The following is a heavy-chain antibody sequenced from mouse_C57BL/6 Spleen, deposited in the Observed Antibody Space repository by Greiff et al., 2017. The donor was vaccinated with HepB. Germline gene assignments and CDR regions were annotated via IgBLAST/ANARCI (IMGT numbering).Heavy chain of an antibody. D-gene: IGHD1-1*01. CDR3: ARRAVVATYYFDY. J-gene: IGHJ2*01. V-gene: IGHV1-7*01. CDR2: INPSSGYT. CDR1: GYTFTSYW. Sequence: QVHVKQSGAELAKPGASVKLSCKASGYTFTSYWMHWVKQRPGQGLEWIGYINPSSGYTKYNQKFKDKATLTADTSSSTAYMQLSSLTYEDSAVYYCARRAVVATYYFDYWGQGTTLTVSS.